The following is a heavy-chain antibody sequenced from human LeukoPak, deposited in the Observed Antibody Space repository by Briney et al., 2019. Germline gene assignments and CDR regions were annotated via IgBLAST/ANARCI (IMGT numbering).Heavy chain of an antibody. CDR1: GGTFSSYA. J-gene: IGHJ5*02. Sequence: SVKVSCKASGGTFSSYAISWVRQAPGQGLEWMGGIIPIFGTANYAQKFQGRVTITADESTSTAYMELSSLRSEDTAVYYCARPLGYCSSTSCYNTRDNWFDPWGQGTLVTVSS. V-gene: IGHV1-69*13. CDR2: IIPIFGTA. D-gene: IGHD2-2*02. CDR3: ARPLGYCSSTSCYNTRDNWFDP.